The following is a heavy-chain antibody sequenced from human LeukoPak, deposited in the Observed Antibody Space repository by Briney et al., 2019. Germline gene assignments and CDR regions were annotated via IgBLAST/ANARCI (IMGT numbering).Heavy chain of an antibody. CDR2: MNPNSGNT. V-gene: IGHV1-8*03. D-gene: IGHD3-22*01. CDR3: ARIQRTNYYDSSGYYYDYYYYMDV. J-gene: IGHJ6*03. Sequence: ASVRVSCKASGYTFTSYDINWVRQATGQGLEWMGWMNPNSGNTGYAQKFQGRVTITRDTSISTAYMELSSLRSEDTAVYYCARIQRTNYYDSSGYYYDYYYYMDVWGKGTTVTVSS. CDR1: GYTFTSYD.